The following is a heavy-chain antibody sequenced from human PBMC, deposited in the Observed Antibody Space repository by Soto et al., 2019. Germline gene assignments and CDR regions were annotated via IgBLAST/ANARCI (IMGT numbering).Heavy chain of an antibody. J-gene: IGHJ4*02. CDR2: ISGSGVST. Sequence: EVQLLESGGGLVQPGGSLRLSCAASAFTFSNYAMNWVRQAPGKGLEWVSAISGSGVSTYYADSVKGRFTISRDNSKSTLYLQMNSLGAEDTAVYYCAKAAHFYGDSTTWFDYWGQGTLATVSS. D-gene: IGHD4-17*01. V-gene: IGHV3-23*01. CDR1: AFTFSNYA. CDR3: AKAAHFYGDSTTWFDY.